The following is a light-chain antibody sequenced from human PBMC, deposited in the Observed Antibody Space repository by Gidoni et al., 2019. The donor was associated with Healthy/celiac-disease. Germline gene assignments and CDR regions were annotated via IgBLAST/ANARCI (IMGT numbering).Light chain of an antibody. CDR1: QSVLYSSNNKNY. J-gene: IGKJ3*01. CDR2: WAS. CDR3: QQYYSTPFT. V-gene: IGKV4-1*01. Sequence: DSVMTQSPDSQAVSLGERATSNCKSSQSVLYSSNNKNYLAWYQQKPGQPPKLLIYWASTRESGVPDRFSGSGSGTDFTLTISSLQAEDVAVYYCQQYYSTPFTFGPGTKVDIK.